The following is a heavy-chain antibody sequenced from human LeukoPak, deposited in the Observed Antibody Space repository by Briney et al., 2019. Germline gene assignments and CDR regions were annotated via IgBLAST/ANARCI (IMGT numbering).Heavy chain of an antibody. CDR2: INRDGSGT. J-gene: IGHJ4*02. Sequence: QTGGSLRLSCAASGFTFSSYWMHWVRQAPGKGLVWVSRINRDGSGTSYADSVKGRFTISRDNAKNTLYLQMNSLRAEDTAVYYCTRGYGSSLGGYWGQGTLVTVSS. D-gene: IGHD3-16*01. CDR1: GFTFSSYW. V-gene: IGHV3-74*01. CDR3: TRGYGSSLGGY.